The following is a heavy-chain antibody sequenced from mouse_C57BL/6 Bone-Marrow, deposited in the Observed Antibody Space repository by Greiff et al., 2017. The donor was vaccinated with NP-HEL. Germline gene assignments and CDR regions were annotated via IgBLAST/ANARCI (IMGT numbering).Heavy chain of an antibody. J-gene: IGHJ4*01. V-gene: IGHV7-1*01. CDR2: SRNKANDYTT. CDR1: GFTFSDFY. Sequence: EVKLMESGGGLVQSGRSLRLSCATSGFTFSDFYMEWVRQAPGKGLEWIAASRNKANDYTTEYSASVKGRFIVTRDTSQSILYLQMNALRAEDTAIYYCARDLCAMDYWGQGTSVTVSS. CDR3: ARDLCAMDY. D-gene: IGHD1-1*02.